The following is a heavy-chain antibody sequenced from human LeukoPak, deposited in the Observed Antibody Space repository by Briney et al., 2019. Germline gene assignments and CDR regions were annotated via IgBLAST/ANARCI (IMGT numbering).Heavy chain of an antibody. CDR1: GFTFSSYG. Sequence: PGGSLRLSCAASGFTFSSYGMHWVRQAPGKGLEWVAFIRYDGSNKYYADFVKGRFTISRDNSKNTLYLQMNSLRAEDTAVYYCAKGDIVVVVAAGSGFDYWGQGTLVTVSS. CDR3: AKGDIVVVVAAGSGFDY. CDR2: IRYDGSNK. D-gene: IGHD2-15*01. J-gene: IGHJ4*02. V-gene: IGHV3-30*02.